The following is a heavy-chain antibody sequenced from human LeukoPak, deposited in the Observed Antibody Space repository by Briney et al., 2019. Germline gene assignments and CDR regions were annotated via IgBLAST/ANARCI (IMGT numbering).Heavy chain of an antibody. CDR1: GFTFSSYA. J-gene: IGHJ4*02. V-gene: IGHV3-30-3*01. CDR3: ARDCGWYYGSGFDY. D-gene: IGHD3-10*01. CDR2: ISYDGSNK. Sequence: GRSLRLSCAASGFTFSSYAMHWVRQAPGKGLEWVAVISYDGSNKYYADSVKGRFTISRDNSKNTLYLQMNSLRAEDTAVYYCARDCGWYYGSGFDYWGQGTLVAVSS.